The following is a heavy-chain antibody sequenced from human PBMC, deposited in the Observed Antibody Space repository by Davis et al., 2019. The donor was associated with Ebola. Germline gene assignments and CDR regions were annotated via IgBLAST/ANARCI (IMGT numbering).Heavy chain of an antibody. D-gene: IGHD6-19*01. CDR2: INHSGGT. V-gene: IGHV4-34*01. CDR3: ARAEGSGWYHKF. CDR1: GGSFSGYY. Sequence: MPGGSLRLSCGVYGGSFSGYYWNWIRQSPGKGLEWIGQINHSGGTNYNPSLKSRVTLSLDTSDNQFSLMLNSVTAADSAVYFCARAEGSGWYHKFWGQGNLVTVSS. J-gene: IGHJ4*02.